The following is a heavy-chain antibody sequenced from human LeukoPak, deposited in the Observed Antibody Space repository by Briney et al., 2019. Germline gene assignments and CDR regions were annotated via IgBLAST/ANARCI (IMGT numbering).Heavy chain of an antibody. V-gene: IGHV4-61*02. CDR3: ARDHYGSGSYYYYYYYMDV. J-gene: IGHJ6*03. Sequence: SQTLSLTCTVSGGSISSGSYYWSWIRQPAGKGLEWIGRIYTSGSTNYNPSLKNRVTISVDTSKNQFSLKLSSVTAADTAVYYCARDHYGSGSYYYYYYYMDVWGKGTTVTVSS. CDR2: IYTSGST. D-gene: IGHD3-10*01. CDR1: GGSISSGSYY.